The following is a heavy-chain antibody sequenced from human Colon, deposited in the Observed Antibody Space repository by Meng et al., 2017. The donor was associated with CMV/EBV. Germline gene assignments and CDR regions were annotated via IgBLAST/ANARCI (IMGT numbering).Heavy chain of an antibody. D-gene: IGHD3-10*01. Sequence: GSLRLSCTLSGDSITKYYWSWIRQPPGKGLEWIGYVQNGGTTNYNPSLRNRVSFSVDTSKNQFSLNLNSVTTADTAVYYCARGKDKLLLWFGETHFMTSFDLWGQGSLVTVSS. CDR3: ARGKDKLLLWFGETHFMTSFDL. CDR2: VQNGGTT. V-gene: IGHV4-59*01. J-gene: IGHJ5*02. CDR1: GDSITKYY.